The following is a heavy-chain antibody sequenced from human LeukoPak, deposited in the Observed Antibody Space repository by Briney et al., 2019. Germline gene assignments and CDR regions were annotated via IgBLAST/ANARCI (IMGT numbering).Heavy chain of an antibody. D-gene: IGHD3-22*01. Sequence: ASVKVSCKASGYTFTSYGISWVRQAPGQGLEWMGWISAYNGNTNYAQKLQGRVTMTTDTSTSTAYMELGSLRSDDTAVYYCARGQLIYYDSSGIDYWGQGTLVTVSS. CDR3: ARGQLIYYDSSGIDY. V-gene: IGHV1-18*01. CDR2: ISAYNGNT. J-gene: IGHJ4*02. CDR1: GYTFTSYG.